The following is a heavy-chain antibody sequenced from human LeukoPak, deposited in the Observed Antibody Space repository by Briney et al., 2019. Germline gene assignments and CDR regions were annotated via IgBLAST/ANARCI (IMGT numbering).Heavy chain of an antibody. J-gene: IGHJ4*02. CDR2: TYYRSKWYT. Sequence: SQTLSLTCAISGDTVSSNTASWTWIRQSPSRVLELLGRTYYRSKWYTDYAVSVKSRITINPDTSKNQSSLHLNSVPPEDPAVYFCARIISTAWYLDYWGQGTLVTVSS. CDR1: GDTVSSNTAS. CDR3: ARIISTAWYLDY. V-gene: IGHV6-1*01. D-gene: IGHD6-19*01.